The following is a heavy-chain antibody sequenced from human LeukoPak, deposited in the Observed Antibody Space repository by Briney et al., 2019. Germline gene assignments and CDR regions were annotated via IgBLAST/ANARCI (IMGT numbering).Heavy chain of an antibody. Sequence: SVKVSCKASGGTFSSYAISWVRQAPGQGLEWMGGIIPIFGTANYAQKFQGRVTITTDESTSTAYMELSSLRSEDTAVYYCASPGGIAASSGFDYWAREPWSPSPQ. CDR1: GGTFSSYA. CDR2: IIPIFGTA. V-gene: IGHV1-69*05. D-gene: IGHD6-13*01. J-gene: IGHJ4*02. CDR3: ASPGGIAASSGFDY.